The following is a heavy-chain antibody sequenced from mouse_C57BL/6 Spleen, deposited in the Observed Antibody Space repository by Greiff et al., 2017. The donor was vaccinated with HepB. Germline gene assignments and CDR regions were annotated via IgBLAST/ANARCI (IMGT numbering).Heavy chain of an antibody. J-gene: IGHJ2*01. Sequence: EVKLMESGGGLVQPGGSLSLSCAASGFTFTDYYMSWVRQPPGKALEWLGFIRNKANGYTTEYSASVKGRFTISRDNSQSILYLQMHALRAEDSATEYCARYGGWFFDYWGQGTTLTVSS. CDR2: IRNKANGYTT. CDR1: GFTFTDYY. D-gene: IGHD2-3*01. V-gene: IGHV7-3*01. CDR3: ARYGGWFFDY.